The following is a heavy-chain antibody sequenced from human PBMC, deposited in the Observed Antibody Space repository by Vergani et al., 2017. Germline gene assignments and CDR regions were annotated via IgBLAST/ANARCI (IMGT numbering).Heavy chain of an antibody. J-gene: IGHJ4*02. Sequence: QVQLVQSGAEVKKPGSSVKVSCKASGGTFSGYYMHWVRQAPGQGLEWMGWINPNSGGTNYAQKFQGRVTMTRDTSISTAYMELSRLRSDDTAVYYCARTYLRIDTPDFDYWGQGTLVTVSS. CDR2: INPNSGGT. CDR1: GGTFSGYY. CDR3: ARTYLRIDTPDFDY. D-gene: IGHD1-26*01. V-gene: IGHV1-2*02.